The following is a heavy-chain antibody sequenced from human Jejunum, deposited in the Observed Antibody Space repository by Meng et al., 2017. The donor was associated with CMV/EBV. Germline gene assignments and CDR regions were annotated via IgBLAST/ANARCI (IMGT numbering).Heavy chain of an antibody. V-gene: IGHV3-20*01. Sequence: FTFGEYGMIWVRQGQGKGLEWVSGVDENGRSTAYADSVKGRFTISRDNAKKSLFLQMNSLRDEDTALYHCARRSGHCTGSCYEDYWGQGTLVTVSS. CDR2: VDENGRST. J-gene: IGHJ4*02. CDR3: ARRSGHCTGSCYEDY. CDR1: FTFGEYG. D-gene: IGHD2-8*02.